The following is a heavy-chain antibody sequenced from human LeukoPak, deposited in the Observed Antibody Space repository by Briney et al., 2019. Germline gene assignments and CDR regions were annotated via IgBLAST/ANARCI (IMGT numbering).Heavy chain of an antibody. CDR2: ISGSGGST. V-gene: IGHV3-23*01. Sequence: GGSLRLSCAASGFTFSSYAMSWVRQAPGKGLEWVSAISGSGGSTYYADSVKGRFTISRDNSKNTLHLQMNSLRAEDTAVYYCAKTTRSSTAGTLFDYWGQGTLVTVSS. D-gene: IGHD6-13*01. CDR1: GFTFSSYA. CDR3: AKTTRSSTAGTLFDY. J-gene: IGHJ4*02.